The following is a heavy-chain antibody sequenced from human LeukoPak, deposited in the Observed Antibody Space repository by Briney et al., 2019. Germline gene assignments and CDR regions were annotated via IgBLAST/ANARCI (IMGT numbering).Heavy chain of an antibody. V-gene: IGHV3-23*01. CDR1: GFTFTSYG. J-gene: IGHJ4*02. CDR3: AKRGDPLDY. D-gene: IGHD7-27*01. CDR2: ISGSGGST. Sequence: PGGSLRLSCAASGFTFTSYGMSWVRQAPGKGLEWVSGISGSGGSTYYADSVKGRFTISRDNAKNSLYLQMNSLRAEDTAVYYCAKRGDPLDYWGQGTLVTVSS.